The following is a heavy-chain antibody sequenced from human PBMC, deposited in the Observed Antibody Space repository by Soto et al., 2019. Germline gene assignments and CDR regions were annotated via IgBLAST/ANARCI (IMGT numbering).Heavy chain of an antibody. Sequence: QVQLVESGGGVVQPGRSLRLSCAASGFTFSSYAMHWVRQAPGKGLEWVAVISYDGSNKYYADSVKGRFTISRDNSKNTLYLQMNSLRAEDTAVYYCAREFLRGLDVWGQGTTVTVSS. CDR3: AREFLRGLDV. CDR2: ISYDGSNK. CDR1: GFTFSSYA. V-gene: IGHV3-30-3*01. J-gene: IGHJ6*02.